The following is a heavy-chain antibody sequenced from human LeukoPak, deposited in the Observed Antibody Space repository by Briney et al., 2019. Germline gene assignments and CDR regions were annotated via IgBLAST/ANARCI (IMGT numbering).Heavy chain of an antibody. Sequence: PSQTLSLTCTVSGGSISSGSYYWSWIRQPAGKGLEWIGRIYTSGSTNYNPSLKSRVTISVDTSKNQFSLKLSSVTAADTAVYYCARMSFGGIAYYWGQGTLVTVSS. CDR1: GGSISSGSYY. J-gene: IGHJ4*02. CDR3: ARMSFGGIAYY. V-gene: IGHV4-61*02. CDR2: IYTSGST. D-gene: IGHD6-13*01.